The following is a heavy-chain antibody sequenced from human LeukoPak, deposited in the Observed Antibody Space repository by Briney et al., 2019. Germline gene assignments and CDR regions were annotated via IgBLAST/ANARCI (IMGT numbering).Heavy chain of an antibody. Sequence: SVKVSCKASGGTFSSYAISWVRQAPGQGLEWVGGIIPIFGTANYAQKFQGRVTITADESTSTAYMELSSLGSEDTAVYYCARDTVRQLVGPTGYYFDYWGQGTLVTFSS. D-gene: IGHD6-6*01. CDR1: GGTFSSYA. CDR3: ARDTVRQLVGPTGYYFDY. J-gene: IGHJ4*02. CDR2: IIPIFGTA. V-gene: IGHV1-69*13.